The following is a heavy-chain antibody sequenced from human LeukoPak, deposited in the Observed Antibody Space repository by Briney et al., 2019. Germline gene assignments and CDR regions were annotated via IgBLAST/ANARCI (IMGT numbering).Heavy chain of an antibody. Sequence: GGSLRLSCAASGFTFSSYAMSWVRQAPGKGLEWVAFIRYDGSNKYYADSVKGRFTISRDNSKNTLYLQMNSLRAEDTAVYYCAKDKGHPHLYYFDYWGQGTLVTVSS. CDR3: AKDKGHPHLYYFDY. J-gene: IGHJ4*02. CDR1: GFTFSSYA. V-gene: IGHV3-30*02. CDR2: IRYDGSNK.